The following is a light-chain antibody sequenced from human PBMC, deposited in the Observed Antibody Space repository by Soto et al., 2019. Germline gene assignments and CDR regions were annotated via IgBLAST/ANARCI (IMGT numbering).Light chain of an antibody. V-gene: IGKV1-17*01. CDR3: LQHNSFPLT. J-gene: IGKJ4*01. CDR1: QGTLND. CDR2: ATS. Sequence: DIQMTQSPSSLSASVGDRVTITCRASQGTLNDLGWYQQKPGKAPKRLIYATSRLQSGVPSRFSGSGSGTEFTLTISSLQPEDFATYYCLQHNSFPLTFGGGTKVEIK.